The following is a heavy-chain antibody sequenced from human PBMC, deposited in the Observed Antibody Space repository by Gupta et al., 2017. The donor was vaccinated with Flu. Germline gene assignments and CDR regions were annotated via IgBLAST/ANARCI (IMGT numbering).Heavy chain of an antibody. D-gene: IGHD5-18*01. V-gene: IGHV4-34*01. J-gene: IGHJ4*02. CDR3: ARGLKLWTAMVFDY. CDR2: INHSGST. Sequence: QVQLQQWGAGLLKPSETLSLTCAVYGGSFSGYYWSWIRQPPGKGLEWIGEINHSGSTNYNPSLKSRVTISVDTSKNQFSLKLSSVTAADTAVYYCARGLKLWTAMVFDYWGQGTLVTVSS. CDR1: GGSFSGYY.